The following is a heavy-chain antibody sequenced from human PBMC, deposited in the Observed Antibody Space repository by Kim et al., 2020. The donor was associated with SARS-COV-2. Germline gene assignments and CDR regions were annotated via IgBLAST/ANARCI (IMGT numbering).Heavy chain of an antibody. V-gene: IGHV6-1*01. CDR3: AREGWLVGFDY. J-gene: IGHJ4*02. D-gene: IGHD6-19*01. CDR2: N. Sequence: NYFALSLKSRLTINPDTSKNPFSLQLNSVTPEDTAVYYCAREGWLVGFDYWGQGTLVTVSS.